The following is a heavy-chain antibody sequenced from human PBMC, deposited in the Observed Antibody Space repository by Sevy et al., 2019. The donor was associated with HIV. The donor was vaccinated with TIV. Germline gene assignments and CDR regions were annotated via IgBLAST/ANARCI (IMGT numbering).Heavy chain of an antibody. CDR1: GFTFSRYW. Sequence: GGSLRLSCAASGFTFSRYWMSWVRQAPGKGLEWVANIKQDGSEKYYVDSVKGRFTISRDNAKKSLFVQLNSLRAEDTAVYYCARNRDYSSGFGMDVWGQGTTVTISS. CDR2: IKQDGSEK. J-gene: IGHJ6*02. V-gene: IGHV3-7*01. D-gene: IGHD5-12*01. CDR3: ARNRDYSSGFGMDV.